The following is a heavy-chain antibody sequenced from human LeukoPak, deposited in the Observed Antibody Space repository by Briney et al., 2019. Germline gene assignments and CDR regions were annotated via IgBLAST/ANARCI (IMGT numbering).Heavy chain of an antibody. CDR3: ARAGHYDSSGYYFGRWGKSGDY. CDR2: INPNSGGT. J-gene: IGHJ4*02. V-gene: IGHV1-2*02. CDR1: GYTFTGYY. D-gene: IGHD3-22*01. Sequence: ASLKVSCKASGYTFTGYYIDWVRQTPGQGLEWMGWINPNSGGTNYAQKFQGRVTMTRDTSISTACMELSRLRSDDTAVYYCARAGHYDSSGYYFGRWGKSGDYWGQGTLVTVSS.